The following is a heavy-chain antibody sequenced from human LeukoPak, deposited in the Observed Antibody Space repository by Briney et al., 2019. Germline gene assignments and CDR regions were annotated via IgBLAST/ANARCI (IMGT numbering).Heavy chain of an antibody. CDR3: ARRSSSSGSYRPGHFDY. CDR1: GGSIRSSYYY. D-gene: IGHD3-10*01. CDR2: IYDSGST. J-gene: IGHJ4*02. Sequence: SETLSLTCTVSGGSIRSSYYYWGWIRQPPGKGLEWIGSIYDSGSTYYNPSLKSRVTISVDTSKNQFSLKLNSVTAADTAVYYCARRSSSSGSYRPGHFDYWGQGTLVTVSS. V-gene: IGHV4-39*01.